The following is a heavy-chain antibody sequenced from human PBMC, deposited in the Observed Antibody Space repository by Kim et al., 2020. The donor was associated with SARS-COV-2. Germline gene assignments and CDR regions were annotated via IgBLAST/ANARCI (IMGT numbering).Heavy chain of an antibody. Sequence: SETLSLTCSVFGGSISSYYWSWIRQPPGKGLEWIGYLYYSGSTNYNPSLKSRVTISVDTSKNQFSLKLSFVTAADTAMYYCVRLGCSATSCTTFDYWGQ. J-gene: IGHJ4*02. D-gene: IGHD2-2*01. CDR3: VRLGCSATSCTTFDY. CDR1: GGSISSYY. V-gene: IGHV4-59*08. CDR2: LYYSGST.